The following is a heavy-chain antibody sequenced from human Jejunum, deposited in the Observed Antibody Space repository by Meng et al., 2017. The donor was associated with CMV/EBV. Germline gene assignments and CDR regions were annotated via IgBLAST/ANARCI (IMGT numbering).Heavy chain of an antibody. Sequence: VQLLGFGGGLAKPCGALRLSCAASGLTFSDQYMSWIRQAPGKGLELISYISSSGDYTNYADSVRGRFTVSRDNAKNSLYLQLNSLRAEDTALYYCTTVHYYAINYWGQGTLVTVSS. CDR2: ISSSGDYT. J-gene: IGHJ4*02. CDR1: GLTFSDQY. V-gene: IGHV3-11*06. D-gene: IGHD1-26*01. CDR3: TTVHYYAINY.